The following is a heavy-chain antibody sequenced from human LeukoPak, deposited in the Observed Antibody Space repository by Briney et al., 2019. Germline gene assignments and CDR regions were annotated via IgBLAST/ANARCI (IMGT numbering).Heavy chain of an antibody. CDR1: GGSISSGGYS. Sequence: SQTLSLTCAVSGGSISSGGYSWSWIRQPPGKGLEWIGYIYHSGSTYYNPSLKSRVTISVDRSKNQFSLKLSSVTAADTAVYYCARGEVGRFGHPILFDYWGQGTLVTVSS. CDR2: IYHSGST. J-gene: IGHJ4*02. D-gene: IGHD3-10*01. CDR3: ARGEVGRFGHPILFDY. V-gene: IGHV4-30-2*01.